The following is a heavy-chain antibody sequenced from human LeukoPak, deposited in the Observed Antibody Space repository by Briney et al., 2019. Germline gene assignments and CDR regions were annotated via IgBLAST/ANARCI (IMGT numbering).Heavy chain of an antibody. CDR1: GGSFSGYY. CDR3: ASPPGVRIAAAGTG. J-gene: IGHJ4*02. V-gene: IGHV4-34*01. D-gene: IGHD6-13*01. Sequence: SETLSLTCAVYGGSFSGYYWSWIRQPPGKGLEWIGEINHSGSTNYNPSLKSRVTISVDTSKNQFSLKLSSVTAADTAVYYCASPPGVRIAAAGTGWGQGTLVTVSS. CDR2: INHSGST.